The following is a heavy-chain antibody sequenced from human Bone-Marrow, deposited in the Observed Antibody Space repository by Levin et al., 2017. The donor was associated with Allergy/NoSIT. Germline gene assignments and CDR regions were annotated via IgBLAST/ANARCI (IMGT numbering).Heavy chain of an antibody. J-gene: IGHJ4*02. Sequence: QGLEWMGRIIPILGIPQYAQNFQGRITISADKSTNPEYLEVNSLRSEDTAVYYCATESGSYSDRIYYFNSWGQGTLVTVSS. D-gene: IGHD1-26*01. CDR2: IIPILGIP. CDR3: ATESGSYSDRIYYFNS. V-gene: IGHV1-69*04.